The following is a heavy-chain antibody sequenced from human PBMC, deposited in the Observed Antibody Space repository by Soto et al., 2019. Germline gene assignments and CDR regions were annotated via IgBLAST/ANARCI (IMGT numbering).Heavy chain of an antibody. J-gene: IGHJ3*01. CDR1: GGSISSGGYY. Sequence: QVPLQQSGPGLVKPSQTLSLTCTVSGGSISSGGYYWTWIRQHPGKGLEWIGYIHYTESTYYNPSLKSRVIVSIDTSKNQFSLRLSSGTAADTAVYYCTRGAWGYAFDVWGQGTMVAVSS. D-gene: IGHD3-16*01. CDR3: TRGAWGYAFDV. CDR2: IHYTEST. V-gene: IGHV4-31*03.